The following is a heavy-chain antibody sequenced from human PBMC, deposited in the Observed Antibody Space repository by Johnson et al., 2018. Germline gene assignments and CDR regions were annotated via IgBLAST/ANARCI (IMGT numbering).Heavy chain of an antibody. V-gene: IGHV3-49*03. Sequence: VQLVESGGVVVQPGGSLRLSCAASGFTFDDYAMSWFRQAPGQGLEWVGVIRSKAYGGTTAYAASVKGRFTISRDDSTSIAYLQMNSLKTEDTAVYHCTRDLGLIVVAYYGMDVWVQGTTVTVSS. CDR2: IRSKAYGGTT. CDR1: GFTFDDYA. J-gene: IGHJ6*02. CDR3: TRDLGLIVVAYYGMDV. D-gene: IGHD3-22*01.